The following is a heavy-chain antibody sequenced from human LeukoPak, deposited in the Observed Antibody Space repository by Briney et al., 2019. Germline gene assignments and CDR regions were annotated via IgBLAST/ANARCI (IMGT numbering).Heavy chain of an antibody. CDR2: IYSGGAT. Sequence: GGSLRLSCAGSEFSVRSNYMNWVRQAPGKGLEWVSVIYSGGATYYADSVRGRFTISRDNSKNMVSLQMTSLGAEDTAVYYCARGRFSGPDDYWGQGTLVTVSS. J-gene: IGHJ4*02. D-gene: IGHD6-19*01. V-gene: IGHV3-53*01. CDR3: ARGRFSGPDDY. CDR1: EFSVRSNY.